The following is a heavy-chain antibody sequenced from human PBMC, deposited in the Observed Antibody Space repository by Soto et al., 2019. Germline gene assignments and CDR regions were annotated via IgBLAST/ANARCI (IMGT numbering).Heavy chain of an antibody. Sequence: PSETLSLTCTVSGGSISGGSFSWSWIRQSPGKGLECLGYIHYTGSTYYDPSLKSRVTISVDTSKNQFSLKLSSVTAADTAVYYCARDHYGSGSYSLGEYYYYYGMDVWGQGTTVTVSS. CDR3: ARDHYGSGSYSLGEYYYYYGMDV. CDR2: IHYTGST. J-gene: IGHJ6*02. D-gene: IGHD3-10*01. CDR1: GGSISGGSFS. V-gene: IGHV4-30-4*01.